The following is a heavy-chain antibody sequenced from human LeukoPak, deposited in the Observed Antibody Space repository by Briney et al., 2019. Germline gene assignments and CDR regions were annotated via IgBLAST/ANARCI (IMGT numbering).Heavy chain of an antibody. CDR2: IYYSGST. CDR1: GGSISSYY. V-gene: IGHV4-59*01. J-gene: IGHJ4*02. Sequence: SETLSLTCTVSGGSISSYYWSWIRQPPGKGLEWIGYIYYSGSTKYNPSLKSRVTISADTSKNQLSLKLSSVTAADTAVYYCARDGDSSGPYYYFDYWGQGTLVTVSS. D-gene: IGHD3-22*01. CDR3: ARDGDSSGPYYYFDY.